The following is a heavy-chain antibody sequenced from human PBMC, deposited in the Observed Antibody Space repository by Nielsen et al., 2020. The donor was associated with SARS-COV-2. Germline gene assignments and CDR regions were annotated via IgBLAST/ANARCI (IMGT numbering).Heavy chain of an antibody. V-gene: IGHV4-30-2*01. CDR2: IYHRGST. J-gene: IGHJ4*02. D-gene: IGHD7-27*01. CDR1: GGSISSGGHF. CDR3: ARDCSCGLGSSPSYYFDY. Sequence: SETLSLTCTVSGGSISSGGHFWSWIRQHPGKGLEWIGEIYHRGSTNYSPSLKTRVTISVDKSKNQFSLELRSVTAADTAVYYCARDCSCGLGSSPSYYFDYWGQGTLVTVSS.